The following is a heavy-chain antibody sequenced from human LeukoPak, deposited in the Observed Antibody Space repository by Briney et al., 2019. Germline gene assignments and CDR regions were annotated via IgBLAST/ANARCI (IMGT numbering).Heavy chain of an antibody. CDR3: AKSDCGSHGRKLLNS. CDR1: GFAFNNYA. D-gene: IGHD2-21*01. Sequence: PGGSLRLSCTASGFAFNNYAMGWVRQAPGEGLEWVSLINGDADAIKYADSVKGRFTISRDNSKNTLSLQMNSLRVDDTAIYYCAKSDCGSHGRKLLNSWGQGALVTVSS. V-gene: IGHV3-23*01. CDR2: INGDADAI. J-gene: IGHJ5*01.